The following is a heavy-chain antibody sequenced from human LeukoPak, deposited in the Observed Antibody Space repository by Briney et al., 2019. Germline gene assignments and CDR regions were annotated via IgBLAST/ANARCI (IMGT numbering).Heavy chain of an antibody. CDR3: ARLRITMVRGVIIIPDAFDI. CDR2: ISYDGSNK. J-gene: IGHJ3*02. D-gene: IGHD3-10*01. Sequence: GGSLRLSCAASGFTFSSYAMHWVRQAPGKGLEWVAVISYDGSNKYYADSVKGRFTISRDNSKNTLYLQMNSLRAEDTAVYYCARLRITMVRGVIIIPDAFDIWGQGTMVTVSS. V-gene: IGHV3-30*14. CDR1: GFTFSSYA.